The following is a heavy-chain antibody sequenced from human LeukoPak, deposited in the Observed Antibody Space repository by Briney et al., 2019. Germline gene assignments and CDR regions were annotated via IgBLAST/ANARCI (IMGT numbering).Heavy chain of an antibody. J-gene: IGHJ4*02. CDR2: INHSGST. V-gene: IGHV4-34*01. CDR3: ARDQYYYGSGSLLFDY. Sequence: SETLSLTCAVYGGSFSGYYWSWIRQPPGKGLEWIGEINHSGSTNYNPSLKSRVTISVDTSKNQFSLKLSSVTAADTAVYYCARDQYYYGSGSLLFDYWGQGTLVTVSS. CDR1: GGSFSGYY. D-gene: IGHD3-10*01.